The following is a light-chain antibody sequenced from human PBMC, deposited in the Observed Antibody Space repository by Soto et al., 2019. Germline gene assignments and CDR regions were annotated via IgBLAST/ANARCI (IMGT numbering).Light chain of an antibody. Sequence: EIVLTQSPGTLSLSPGEEATLSCRASQSVTTRYLAWYQQKPGQAPRLLMYGASNRATGIPARFSGSGSGTEFTLTISSLQSEDFAVYYCQQYNNWPLITFGQGTRLEI. CDR2: GAS. V-gene: IGKV3D-15*01. CDR1: QSVTTRY. J-gene: IGKJ5*01. CDR3: QQYNNWPLIT.